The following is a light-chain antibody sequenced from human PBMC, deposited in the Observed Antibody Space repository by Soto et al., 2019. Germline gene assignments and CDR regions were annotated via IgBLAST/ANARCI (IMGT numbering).Light chain of an antibody. CDR1: QSINNSY. V-gene: IGKV3-20*01. CDR2: AAS. CDR3: QQYGSSPGLT. Sequence: EIVLTQSPGTLSLSPGERATLSCRASQSINNSYLAWYQQKPGQAPRLLIYAASSRATGIPDRFSGSGSGTDFTLTISRLEPEDFAVYYCQQYGSSPGLTFGPGTKVDIK. J-gene: IGKJ3*01.